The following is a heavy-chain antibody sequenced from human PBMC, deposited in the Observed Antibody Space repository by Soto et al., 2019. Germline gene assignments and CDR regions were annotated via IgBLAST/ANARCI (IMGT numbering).Heavy chain of an antibody. V-gene: IGHV1-69*02. CDR1: GDTFTFYS. D-gene: IGHD3-10*01. CDR3: ASSYGSGYRAFDY. J-gene: IGHJ4*02. Sequence: QVQLVQSGAEVKKPGSSVRVSCKASGDTFTFYSINWVRXXXXXXXEWMGRINPILSMSNDAQRFQGRGTMTADKSTSTAYMELSSLRSEDTAMYYCASSYGSGYRAFDYWGQGALVTVSS. CDR2: INPILSMS.